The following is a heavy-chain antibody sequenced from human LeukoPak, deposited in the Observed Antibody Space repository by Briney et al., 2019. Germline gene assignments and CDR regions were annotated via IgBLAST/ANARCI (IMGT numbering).Heavy chain of an antibody. Sequence: PSETLSLTCTVSGASITRYYWNWLRQSRGKGLEGIGYGHHSAPTNYNPSLESRGTISVDTSKNQFSLKLSSVSAADTAVYYCARWGESCDSVVHAFDIWGRGTMVTVSS. CDR2: GHHSAPT. CDR3: ARWGESCDSVVHAFDI. CDR1: GASITRYY. D-gene: IGHD2-21*02. V-gene: IGHV4-59*01. J-gene: IGHJ3*02.